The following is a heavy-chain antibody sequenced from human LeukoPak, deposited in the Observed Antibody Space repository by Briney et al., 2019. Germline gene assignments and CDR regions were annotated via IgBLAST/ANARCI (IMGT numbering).Heavy chain of an antibody. CDR1: GYTFTSYD. CDR3: ARVGDFWSGYYTDLDY. J-gene: IGHJ4*02. D-gene: IGHD3-3*01. CDR2: MNPNSGNT. Sequence: ASVKVSCKASGYTFTSYDINWVRQATGQGLEWMGWMNPNSGNTGYAQKFQGRVTMTRNTSISTAYMELSSLRSEDTAVYYCARVGDFWSGYYTDLDYWGQGTLVTVPS. V-gene: IGHV1-8*01.